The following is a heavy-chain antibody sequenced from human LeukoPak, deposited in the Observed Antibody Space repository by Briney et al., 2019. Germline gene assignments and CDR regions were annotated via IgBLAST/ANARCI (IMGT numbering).Heavy chain of an antibody. Sequence: GGSLRLSCSASGFTFSSYAMHWVRQAPGKGLEYVSAISSNGGSTYYADSVKGRFTISRDNSKNTLYLQMSSLRAEDTAVYYCVKDEGTITYDILTGSPYYYYGMDVWGQGTTVTVSS. CDR3: VKDEGTITYDILTGSPYYYYGMDV. CDR1: GFTFSSYA. CDR2: ISSNGGST. J-gene: IGHJ6*02. D-gene: IGHD3-9*01. V-gene: IGHV3-64D*06.